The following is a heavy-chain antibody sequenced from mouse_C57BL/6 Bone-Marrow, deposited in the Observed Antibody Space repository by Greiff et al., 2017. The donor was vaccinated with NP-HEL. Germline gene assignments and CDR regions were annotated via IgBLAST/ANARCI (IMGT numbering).Heavy chain of an antibody. D-gene: IGHD1-1*01. Sequence: VQLQQSGAELVRPGASVKLSCTASGFNIKDYYMHWVKQRPEQGLEWIGRIDPEDGDTEYAPKFQGKATMTADPSSNTAYLQLSSLTSEDTAVYYCTSYYGSSHWGQGTTLTVSS. V-gene: IGHV14-1*01. CDR3: TSYYGSSH. CDR2: IDPEDGDT. CDR1: GFNIKDYY. J-gene: IGHJ2*01.